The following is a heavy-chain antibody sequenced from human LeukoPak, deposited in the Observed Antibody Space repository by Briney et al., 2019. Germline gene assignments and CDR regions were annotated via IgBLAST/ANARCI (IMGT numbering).Heavy chain of an antibody. D-gene: IGHD6-13*01. J-gene: IGHJ4*02. V-gene: IGHV3-30-3*01. Sequence: PGRSLRLSCAASGFTFSSYAMHWVRQAPGKGLEWVAVISYDGSNKYYADSVKGRFTISRDNSKNTLYLQMNSLRAEDTAVYYCAREHSSSWKVFDYWGQGTLVTVSS. CDR2: ISYDGSNK. CDR3: AREHSSSWKVFDY. CDR1: GFTFSSYA.